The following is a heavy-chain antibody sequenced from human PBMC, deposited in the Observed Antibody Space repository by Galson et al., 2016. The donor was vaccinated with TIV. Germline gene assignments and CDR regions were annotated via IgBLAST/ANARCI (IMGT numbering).Heavy chain of an antibody. CDR3: AKCRNTAVDTYYYYYGLDV. Sequence: SVKVSCKASGGTFSSFVVTWVRQAPGQGLEWVGGIIPLFGEAHYAQKFQGRVTISADESTSTVYMELRSLRSGDTAVYYCAKCRNTAVDTYYYYYGLDVWGQGTTVTVSS. J-gene: IGHJ6*02. CDR1: GGTFSSFV. V-gene: IGHV1-69*13. CDR2: IIPLFGEA. D-gene: IGHD5-18*01.